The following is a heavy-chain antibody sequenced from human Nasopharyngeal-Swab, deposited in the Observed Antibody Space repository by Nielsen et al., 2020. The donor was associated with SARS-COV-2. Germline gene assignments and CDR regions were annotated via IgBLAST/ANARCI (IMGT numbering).Heavy chain of an antibody. D-gene: IGHD2-15*01. V-gene: IGHV3-15*01. Sequence: GESLKISCAASGFTFSNAWMSWVRQAPGKGLEWVGRIKSKTDGGTTDYAAPVKGRFTTSRDDSKNTLYLQMNSLKTEGTAVYYCTTGPFSWYYGMDVWGQGTTVTVSS. CDR1: GFTFSNAW. CDR2: IKSKTDGGTT. J-gene: IGHJ6*02. CDR3: TTGPFSWYYGMDV.